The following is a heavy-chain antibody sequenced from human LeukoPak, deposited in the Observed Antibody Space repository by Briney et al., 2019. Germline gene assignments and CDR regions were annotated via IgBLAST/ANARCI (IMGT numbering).Heavy chain of an antibody. CDR1: GFTFNSFG. J-gene: IGHJ4*02. D-gene: IGHD6-13*01. Sequence: PGGSLRLSCAASGFTFNSFGIHWVRQAPGKGLEWVADISYDGSNKYYADSVKGRFTISRDNSKNTLYLQMNSLRAEDTAVYYCHGAGTGYSSSWYSSPTIDYWGQGTLVTVSS. V-gene: IGHV3-30*03. CDR3: HGAGTGYSSSWYSSPTIDY. CDR2: ISYDGSNK.